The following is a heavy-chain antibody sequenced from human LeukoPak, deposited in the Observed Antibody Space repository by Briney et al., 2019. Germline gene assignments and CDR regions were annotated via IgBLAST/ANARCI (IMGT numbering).Heavy chain of an antibody. D-gene: IGHD1-14*01. V-gene: IGHV4-61*08. CDR3: ARHITPDAFDI. J-gene: IGHJ3*02. CDR2: IYYSENT. Sequence: SETLSLTCTVSGGSISSSDYYWSWIRQPPGKGLEWIGYIYYSENTNYNPSLKSRVTISVDTSKNQLSLKLISVTAADTAVYYCARHITPDAFDIWGQGTMVTVSS. CDR1: GGSISSSDYY.